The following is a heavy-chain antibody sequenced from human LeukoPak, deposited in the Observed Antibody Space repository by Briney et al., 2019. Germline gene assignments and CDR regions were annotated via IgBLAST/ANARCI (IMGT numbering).Heavy chain of an antibody. Sequence: GGSLTLSCAASGLTFTGYIMSWVRQAPGKGLEWLSYISSSSRTIYYADSGKGRFTISRDNSKNTLYLQMNSLRAEDTAVYYCAKEGVAAAGQYYFDYWGQGTLVTVSS. D-gene: IGHD6-13*01. V-gene: IGHV3-48*01. CDR3: AKEGVAAAGQYYFDY. CDR2: ISSSSRTI. J-gene: IGHJ4*02. CDR1: GLTFTGYI.